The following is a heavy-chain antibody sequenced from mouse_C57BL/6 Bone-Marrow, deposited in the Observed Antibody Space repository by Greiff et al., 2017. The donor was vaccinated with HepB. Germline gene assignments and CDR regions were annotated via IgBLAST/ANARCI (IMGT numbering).Heavy chain of an antibody. CDR1: GFNFKDYY. V-gene: IGHV14-2*01. CDR2: IDPEDGDT. Sequence: EVQLQQSGAELVKPGASVKLSCTASGFNFKDYYMHWVKQRTEPGLEWIGRIDPEDGDTKYAPKFQGKATITADTSSNTAYRPHSSLTSEDSAVYYCATTVGDGYFDVWGTGTTVTVSS. D-gene: IGHD1-1*01. CDR3: ATTVGDGYFDV. J-gene: IGHJ1*03.